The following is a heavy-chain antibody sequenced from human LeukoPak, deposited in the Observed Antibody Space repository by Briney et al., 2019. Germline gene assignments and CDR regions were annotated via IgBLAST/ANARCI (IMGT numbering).Heavy chain of an antibody. CDR3: AKDGPYYDSSGYYPAFDY. Sequence: PGGSLRLSCAAYGFTFSSYGMHWVRQAPGKGLEWVAFIRYDGSNKYYADSVKGRFTISRDNSKNTLYLQMNSLRAEDTAVYYCAKDGPYYDSSGYYPAFDYWGQGTLVTVSS. CDR2: IRYDGSNK. J-gene: IGHJ4*02. D-gene: IGHD3-22*01. V-gene: IGHV3-30*02. CDR1: GFTFSSYG.